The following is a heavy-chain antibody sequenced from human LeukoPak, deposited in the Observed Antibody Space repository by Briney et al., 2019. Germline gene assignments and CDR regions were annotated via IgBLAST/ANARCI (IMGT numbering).Heavy chain of an antibody. D-gene: IGHD3-3*01. J-gene: IGHJ3*02. V-gene: IGHV1-2*02. CDR2: INPNSGGT. CDR3: ARGGGYDFWSGYYPHAFDI. Sequence: ASVKVSCKASGYTFTGYYMHWVRQAPGQGLEWMGWINPNSGGTNYAQKFQGRVTMTRDTSISTAYMELSRLRSDDTAVYYCARGGGYDFWSGYYPHAFDIWGQGTMVTVSS. CDR1: GYTFTGYY.